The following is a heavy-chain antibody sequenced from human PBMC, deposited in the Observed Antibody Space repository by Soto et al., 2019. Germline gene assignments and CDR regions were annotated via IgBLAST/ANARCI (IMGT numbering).Heavy chain of an antibody. V-gene: IGHV1-69*12. D-gene: IGHD3-22*01. CDR2: IIPIFGTA. CDR1: GGTFSSYA. Sequence: QVQLVQSGAEVKKPGSSVKVSCKASGGTFSSYAISWVRQAPGQGLEWMGGIIPIFGTANYAQKFQGRVTITADESTSPAYMELSSLRSEDTAVYYCARGRAYYYDSSGTHDYWGQGTLVTVSS. J-gene: IGHJ4*02. CDR3: ARGRAYYYDSSGTHDY.